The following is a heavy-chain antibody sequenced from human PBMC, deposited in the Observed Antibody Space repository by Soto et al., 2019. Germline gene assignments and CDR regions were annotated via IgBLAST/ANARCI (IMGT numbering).Heavy chain of an antibody. J-gene: IGHJ4*02. D-gene: IGHD1-1*01. V-gene: IGHV3-33*01. Sequence: PGGSLRLYCAASGFTFSSYGMHWVRQAPGKGLEWGAVIWYDGSNKYYADSVKGRFTISRDNSKNTLYLQMNSLRAEDTAVYYCARDEFRRWDWTRYFDYWGQGTLVTVSS. CDR1: GFTFSSYG. CDR3: ARDEFRRWDWTRYFDY. CDR2: IWYDGSNK.